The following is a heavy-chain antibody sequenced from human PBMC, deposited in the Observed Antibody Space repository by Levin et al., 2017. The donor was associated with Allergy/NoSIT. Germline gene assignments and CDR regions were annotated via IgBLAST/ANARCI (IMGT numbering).Heavy chain of an antibody. J-gene: IGHJ6*03. CDR1: GFTVSSNY. CDR3: ATFPALMVRGGGYYYYYMDV. Sequence: GGSLRLSCAASGFTVSSNYMSWVRQAPGKGLEWVSVIYSGGSTYYADSVKGRFTISRDNSKNTLYLQMNSLRAEDTAVYYCATFPALMVRGGGYYYYYMDVWGKGTTVTVSS. V-gene: IGHV3-66*01. CDR2: IYSGGST. D-gene: IGHD3-10*01.